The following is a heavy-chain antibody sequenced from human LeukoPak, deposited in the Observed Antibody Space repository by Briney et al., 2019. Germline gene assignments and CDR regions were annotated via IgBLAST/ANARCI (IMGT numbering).Heavy chain of an antibody. Sequence: ASVKVSCKASGGTFSSYAISWVRQAPGQGLEWMGWINPNSGGTNYAQKFQGRVTMTRDTSISTAYMELRSLRSDDTAVYYCARAGHRKYYYDNAYDYRGQGTLVTASS. D-gene: IGHD3-22*01. V-gene: IGHV1-2*02. CDR2: INPNSGGT. CDR1: GGTFSSYA. J-gene: IGHJ4*02. CDR3: ARAGHRKYYYDNAYDY.